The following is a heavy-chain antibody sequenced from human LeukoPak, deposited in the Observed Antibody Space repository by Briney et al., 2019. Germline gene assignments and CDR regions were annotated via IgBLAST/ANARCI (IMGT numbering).Heavy chain of an antibody. V-gene: IGHV1-8*01. J-gene: IGHJ5*02. Sequence: ASVKVFCKASRYTFTRYDINWARQPSGQGLEWMGWIHSNSGNTGYAQKFQGRVTMTRNTSISTAYMELSSLRSEDTAVYYCARIPTRGYSSSRWFDPWGQGTLVTVSA. CDR1: RYTFTRYD. D-gene: IGHD6-6*01. CDR3: ARIPTRGYSSSRWFDP. CDR2: IHSNSGNT.